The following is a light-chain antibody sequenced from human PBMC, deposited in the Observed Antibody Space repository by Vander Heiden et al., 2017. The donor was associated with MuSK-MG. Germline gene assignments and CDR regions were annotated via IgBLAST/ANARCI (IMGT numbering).Light chain of an antibody. V-gene: IGLV2-18*02. CDR1: NSDIGSYSR. CDR3: NSYSNVNTYLI. J-gene: IGLJ2*01. CDR2: EVN. Sequence: QSTLSQPPSVSGSPGQSVTISCTGTNSDIGSYSRVSWYQQTPGTAPKLILYEVNKRPAGVPNRFSGSQSGNTASLTISGLQAEDEADYYCNSYSNVNTYLIFGGGTKLTVL.